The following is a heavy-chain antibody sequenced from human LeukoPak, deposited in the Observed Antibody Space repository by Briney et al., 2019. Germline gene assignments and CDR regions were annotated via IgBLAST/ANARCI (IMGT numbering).Heavy chain of an antibody. CDR2: IKEDGSEK. V-gene: IGHV3-7*01. J-gene: IGHJ4*02. CDR3: ARDYYYYDPGSYYSNIAN. Sequence: GGSLRLSYAASGFNFSIYWMSWVRRAPGRGLEWVANIKEDGSEKYYVDSVKGRFTISRDNAKNSLFLQMNSLRVEDTAVYYCARDYYYYDPGSYYSNIANWGQGTLVTVSS. D-gene: IGHD3-10*01. CDR1: GFNFSIYW.